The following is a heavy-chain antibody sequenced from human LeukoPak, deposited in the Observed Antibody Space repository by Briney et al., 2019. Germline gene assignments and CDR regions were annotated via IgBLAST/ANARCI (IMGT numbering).Heavy chain of an antibody. V-gene: IGHV1-69*06. D-gene: IGHD6-13*01. J-gene: IGHJ4*02. Sequence: SVTVSCKAPGGTFSSYAISWVRQAPGQGLEWMGGIIPIFGTANYAQKFQGRVTITADKSTSTAYMELSSLRSEDTAVYYCARDGAKIAAAGTFDYWGQGTLVTASS. CDR1: GGTFSSYA. CDR3: ARDGAKIAAAGTFDY. CDR2: IIPIFGTA.